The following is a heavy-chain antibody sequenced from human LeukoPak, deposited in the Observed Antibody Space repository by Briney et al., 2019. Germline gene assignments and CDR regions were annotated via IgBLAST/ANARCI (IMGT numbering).Heavy chain of an antibody. CDR3: AREYRRSTDAFDI. Sequence: GGSLRLSCAASGFTFSDYYMSWIRQAPGKGLEWVSYISSSGSTIYYADSVKGRFTISRDNAKNSLYLQMNSLRAEDTAVYYCAREYRRSTDAFDIWGQGTMVTVSS. J-gene: IGHJ3*02. CDR1: GFTFSDYY. D-gene: IGHD1-14*01. CDR2: ISSSGSTI. V-gene: IGHV3-11*04.